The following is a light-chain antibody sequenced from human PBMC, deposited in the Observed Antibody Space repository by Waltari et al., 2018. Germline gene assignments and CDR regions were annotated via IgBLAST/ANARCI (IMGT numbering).Light chain of an antibody. J-gene: IGLJ3*02. Sequence: QSALTQPRSVSGSPGQSVTISCTGPSSDVGGYNYVSWYQQHPGKAPKLMIYDVSTRPSGVPDRFSGSKSGNTASLTISGLQAEDEADYYCCSHAGSYTWVFGGGTELTVL. V-gene: IGLV2-11*01. CDR2: DVS. CDR1: SSDVGGYNY. CDR3: CSHAGSYTWV.